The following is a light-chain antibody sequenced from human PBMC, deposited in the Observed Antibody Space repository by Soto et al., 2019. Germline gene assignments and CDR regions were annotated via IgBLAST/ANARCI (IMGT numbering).Light chain of an antibody. CDR3: QQNYITPYT. CDR2: AAS. CDR1: QSISNY. J-gene: IGKJ2*01. V-gene: IGKV1-39*01. Sequence: DIQMTQSPSSLSASVGDRVTITCRASQSISNYLNWYQQKPGKAPKLLIYAASSLQSEAPSRFSGSASGTDFTLTISSLQPEDFATYYCQQNYITPYTFGQGTKLEIK.